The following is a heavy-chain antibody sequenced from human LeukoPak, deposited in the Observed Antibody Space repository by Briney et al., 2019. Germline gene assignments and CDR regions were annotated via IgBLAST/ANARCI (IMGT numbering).Heavy chain of an antibody. D-gene: IGHD3-22*01. V-gene: IGHV5-51*01. Sequence: GESLKISCKASGYRFTTDYIGWVRQMPGKGLEWMGIIYPDDSETNYSPSFQGQVSMSVDKSITTAYLQWSSLEASDTAMYYCARLDDSSGYHAFDIWGQGTMVTVSS. CDR1: GYRFTTDY. J-gene: IGHJ3*02. CDR2: IYPDDSET. CDR3: ARLDDSSGYHAFDI.